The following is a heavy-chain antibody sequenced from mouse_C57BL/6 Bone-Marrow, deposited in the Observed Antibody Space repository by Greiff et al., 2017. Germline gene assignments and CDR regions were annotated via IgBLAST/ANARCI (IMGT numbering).Heavy chain of an antibody. CDR1: GFTFSSYA. D-gene: IGHD1-1*01. CDR3: ARDRNGSSFDY. Sequence: EVKVVESGGGLVKPGGSLKLSCAASGFTFSSYAMSWVRQTPEKRLEWVATISDGGSYTYYPDNVKGRFTISRDNAKNNLYLQMSHLKSEDTAMYYCARDRNGSSFDYWGQGTTLTVSS. V-gene: IGHV5-4*01. J-gene: IGHJ2*01. CDR2: ISDGGSYT.